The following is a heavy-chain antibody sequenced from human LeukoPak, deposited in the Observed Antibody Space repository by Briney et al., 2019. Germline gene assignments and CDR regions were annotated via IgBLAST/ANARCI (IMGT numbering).Heavy chain of an antibody. Sequence: SVKVSCKASGGTFSSYAISWVRQAPGQGLEWMGGIIPIFGTANYAQKFQGRVTITADESTSTACMELSSLRSEDTAVYYCASRYCSSTSCSAGYFDYWGQGTLVTVSS. CDR3: ASRYCSSTSCSAGYFDY. D-gene: IGHD2-2*01. V-gene: IGHV1-69*01. CDR1: GGTFSSYA. J-gene: IGHJ4*02. CDR2: IIPIFGTA.